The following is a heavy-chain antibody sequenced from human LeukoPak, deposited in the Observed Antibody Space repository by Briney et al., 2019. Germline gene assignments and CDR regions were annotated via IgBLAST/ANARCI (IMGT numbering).Heavy chain of an antibody. CDR2: ISAYNGNT. CDR1: GYTFTSYG. D-gene: IGHD6-13*01. J-gene: IGHJ5*02. Sequence: APVKVSCKASGYTFTSYGISWVRQAPGQGLEWMGWISAYNGNTNYAQKLQGRVTMTTDTSTSTAYMELRSPRSDDTAVYYCARVASSRGDWFDPWGQGTLVTVSS. CDR3: ARVASSRGDWFDP. V-gene: IGHV1-18*01.